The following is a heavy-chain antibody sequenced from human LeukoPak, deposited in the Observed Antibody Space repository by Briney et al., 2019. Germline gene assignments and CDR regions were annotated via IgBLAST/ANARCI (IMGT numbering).Heavy chain of an antibody. CDR1: GFTFNNAW. D-gene: IGHD2-15*01. CDR3: TRDGSPPRH. J-gene: IGHJ4*02. V-gene: IGHV3-15*01. Sequence: GGSLRLSCAASGFTFNNAWMGWVRQAPGKGLEWVGRIKSKTDGETTDYAAPVKGRFTISRDDSKNTLYLQMNSLKTEDTAVYYCTRDGSPPRHWGQGTLVTVSS. CDR2: IKSKTDGETT.